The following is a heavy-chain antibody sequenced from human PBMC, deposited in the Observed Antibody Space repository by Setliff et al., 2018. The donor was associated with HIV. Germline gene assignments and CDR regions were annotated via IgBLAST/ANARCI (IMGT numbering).Heavy chain of an antibody. D-gene: IGHD1-26*01. J-gene: IGHJ1*01. CDR2: INDSGDT. CDR3: TRGPARRYPGSTVYGL. Sequence: SETLSLTCGLYGGPLSGYCWTWIRQSPEKGLEWIGEINDSGDTKYNPSLMSRLSTSVEKSKNEFSLKVTSLTAADTAVYFCTRGPARRYPGSTVYGLWGQGTPVTVSS. CDR1: GGPLSGYC. V-gene: IGHV4-34*01.